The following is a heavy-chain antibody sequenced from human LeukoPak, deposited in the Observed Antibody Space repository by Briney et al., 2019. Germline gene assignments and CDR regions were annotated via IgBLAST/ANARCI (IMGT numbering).Heavy chain of an antibody. CDR2: INHSGST. V-gene: IGHV4-34*01. Sequence: PSETLSLTCAVYGGSFSGYHWSWIRQPPGKGLEWIGEINHSGSTNYNPSLKSRVTISVDTSKNQFSLKLTSVTAADTAVYYCARVVLEYVQSNYGSGSYHTIIDYWGQGTLVTVSS. CDR3: ARVVLEYVQSNYGSGSYHTIIDY. D-gene: IGHD3-10*01. CDR1: GGSFSGYH. J-gene: IGHJ4*02.